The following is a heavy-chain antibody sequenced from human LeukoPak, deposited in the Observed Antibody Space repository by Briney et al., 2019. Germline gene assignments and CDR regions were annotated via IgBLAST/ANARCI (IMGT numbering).Heavy chain of an antibody. CDR3: ARGGLQLLYYFDY. J-gene: IGHJ4*02. CDR1: GGSFSGYY. CDR2: INDSGST. V-gene: IGHV4-34*01. D-gene: IGHD2-2*01. Sequence: PSETLSLTCAVYGGSFSGYYWSWIRQPPGKGLEWIGEINDSGSTNYNPSLKSRVTISVDTSKNQFSLKLSSVTAANTAVYYCARGGLQLLYYFDYWGQGTLVTVSS.